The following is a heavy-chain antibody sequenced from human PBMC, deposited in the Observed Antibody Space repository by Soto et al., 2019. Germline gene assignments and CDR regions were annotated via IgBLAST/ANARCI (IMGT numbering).Heavy chain of an antibody. Sequence: EVQLVESGGGLVQPGGSLKLSCVVSGLTFSNSWMSWVRRAPGKGLEWVAHINQDGSARYYVDSVKGRFTISRDIAKNSTFLPMNRPRAEDTALYYCAQWGTNPDWGQGTLVTVPP. CDR1: GLTFSNSW. V-gene: IGHV3-7*01. CDR2: INQDGSAR. CDR3: AQWGTNPD. D-gene: IGHD3-16*01. J-gene: IGHJ4*02.